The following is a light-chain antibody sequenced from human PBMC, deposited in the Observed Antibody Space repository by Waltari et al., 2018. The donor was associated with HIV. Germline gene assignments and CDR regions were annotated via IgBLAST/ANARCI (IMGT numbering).Light chain of an antibody. V-gene: IGLV1-44*01. CDR2: SNK. Sequence: QSVLTQPPSASGTPGQRVTISCSGSSSNIGSNTVNWYQQLPGTAPKLLIYSNKHRPSGVPDRFSGSKSGTSASLASSGLQSEDEGDYYCAAWDDSLNAVVFGGGTKLTVL. CDR3: AAWDDSLNAVV. J-gene: IGLJ2*01. CDR1: SSNIGSNT.